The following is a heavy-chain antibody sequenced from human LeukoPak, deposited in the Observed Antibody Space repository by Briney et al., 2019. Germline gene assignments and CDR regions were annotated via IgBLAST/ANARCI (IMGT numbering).Heavy chain of an antibody. CDR2: IYPGDSDT. CDR1: GYSFTTYW. Sequence: TGESLKISCKGSGYSFTTYWIGWVRQMPGKGLEWMGIIYPGDSDTRYSPSFQGQVTISADKSISTAYLQWSSLKASDTAMYYCARVDTAMALYGPLDYWGQGTLVTVSS. J-gene: IGHJ4*02. D-gene: IGHD5-18*01. CDR3: ARVDTAMALYGPLDY. V-gene: IGHV5-51*01.